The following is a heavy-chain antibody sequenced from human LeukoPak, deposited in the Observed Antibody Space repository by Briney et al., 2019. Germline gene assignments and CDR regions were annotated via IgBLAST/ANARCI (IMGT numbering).Heavy chain of an antibody. D-gene: IGHD4-17*01. CDR1: GFSFSRYW. J-gene: IGHJ4*02. CDR3: TRYGDDDTPGLN. V-gene: IGHV3-7*01. Sequence: GGSLRLSCAASGFSFSRYWMTWVRQAPGKGLEWVANIKEDGSDKYYVDSVRGRFTISRDNAKNSLYLQMNSLRAEDTAPYYCTRYGDDDTPGLNWGQGTLVTVSS. CDR2: IKEDGSDK.